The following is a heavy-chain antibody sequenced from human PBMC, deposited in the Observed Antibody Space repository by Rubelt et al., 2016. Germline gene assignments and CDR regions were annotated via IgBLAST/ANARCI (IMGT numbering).Heavy chain of an antibody. CDR1: GYTFTSYY. J-gene: IGHJ4*02. CDR2: INPSGGST. CDR3: ARTKTVEMATIPLAY. D-gene: IGHD5-24*01. V-gene: IGHV1-46*01. Sequence: QVQLVQSGAEVKKPGASVKVSCKASGYTFTSYYMHWVRQAPGQGLEWMGIINPSGGSTSYAQNFQGRVTMTRDTSTSTVYMELSILRSEDTAVYYCARTKTVEMATIPLAYWGQGTLVTVSS.